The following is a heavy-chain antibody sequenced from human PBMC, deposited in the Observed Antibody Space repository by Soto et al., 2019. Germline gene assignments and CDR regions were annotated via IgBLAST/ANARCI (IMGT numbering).Heavy chain of an antibody. CDR1: GYTFTGYY. CDR2: INPNSGGT. V-gene: IGHV1-2*02. D-gene: IGHD6-13*01. Sequence: VASVKVSCKASGYTFTGYYMHWVRQAPGQGLEWMGWINPNSGGTNYAQKFQGRVTMTRDTSISTAYMELSRLRSDDTAVYYCARQSAAGTLGAFDIWGQGTMVTVSS. CDR3: ARQSAAGTLGAFDI. J-gene: IGHJ3*02.